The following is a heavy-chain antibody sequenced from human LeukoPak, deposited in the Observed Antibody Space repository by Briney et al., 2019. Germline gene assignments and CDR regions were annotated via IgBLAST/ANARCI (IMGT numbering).Heavy chain of an antibody. V-gene: IGHV3-30-3*01. CDR2: ISYDGSNK. D-gene: IGHD4-17*01. CDR1: GFTFSSYA. CDR3: ARAAGYGDYEVDY. Sequence: GGSLRLSCAASGFTFSSYAMHWVRQAPGKGLEWVAVISYDGSNKYYADSVKGRFTISRDNSKNTLYLQMNSLRAEDTAVYYCARAAGYGDYEVDYWGQGTLVTVSS. J-gene: IGHJ4*02.